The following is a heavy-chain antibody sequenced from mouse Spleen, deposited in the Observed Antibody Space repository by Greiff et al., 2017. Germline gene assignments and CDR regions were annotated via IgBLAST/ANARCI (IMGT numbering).Heavy chain of an antibody. Sequence: EVQGVESGGGLVKLGGSLKLSCAASGFTFSSYAMSWVRQTPEKRLEWVATISSGGGNTYYPDSVKGRFTISRDNAKNTLYLQMSSLKSEDTAMYYCATNYYGRGGFAYWGQGTLVTVSA. CDR2: ISSGGGNT. D-gene: IGHD1-1*01. J-gene: IGHJ3*01. V-gene: IGHV5-9-3*01. CDR1: GFTFSSYA. CDR3: ATNYYGRGGFAY.